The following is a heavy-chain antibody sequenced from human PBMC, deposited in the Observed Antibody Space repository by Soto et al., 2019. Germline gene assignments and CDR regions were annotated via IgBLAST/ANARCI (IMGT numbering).Heavy chain of an antibody. CDR3: ARGGGRAERIAVAGSYECFQH. Sequence: QVQLQQWGAGLLKPSETLSLTCAVYGGSFSGYYWWWIRQPQGKGLEWIGEINHSGSTNYNPSLNSRVTISVDTSKNQFSLKLSSVTAADTAVYYCARGGGRAERIAVAGSYECFQHWCQGTLVTVSS. D-gene: IGHD6-19*01. V-gene: IGHV4-34*01. CDR1: GGSFSGYY. CDR2: INHSGST. J-gene: IGHJ1*01.